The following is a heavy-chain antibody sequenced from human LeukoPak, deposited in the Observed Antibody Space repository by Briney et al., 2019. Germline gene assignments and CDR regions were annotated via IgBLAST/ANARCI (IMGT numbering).Heavy chain of an antibody. Sequence: ASVKVSCKVSGYTLTELSMHWVRQAPGKGLEWMGGFDPEEGETIYAQKFQGRVTMTEDTSTDTAYMELCSLRSEDTAVYYCATGPLKYQLLGVDNWFDPGAREPWSPSPQ. J-gene: IGHJ5*02. CDR1: GYTLTELS. V-gene: IGHV1-24*01. D-gene: IGHD2-2*01. CDR2: FDPEEGET. CDR3: ATGPLKYQLLGVDNWFDP.